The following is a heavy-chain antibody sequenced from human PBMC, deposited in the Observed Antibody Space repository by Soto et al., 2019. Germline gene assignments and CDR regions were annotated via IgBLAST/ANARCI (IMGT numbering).Heavy chain of an antibody. CDR3: ARSKIQYQLRQMDYFDY. CDR2: IIPIFGTA. J-gene: IGHJ4*02. Sequence: ASVKVSCKASGGTFSSYAISWVRQAPGQGLEWMGGIIPIFGTANYAQKFQGRVTITADESTSTAYMELSSLRSEDTAVYYCARSKIQYQLRQMDYFDYWGQGTLVTVSS. D-gene: IGHD2-2*01. V-gene: IGHV1-69*13. CDR1: GGTFSSYA.